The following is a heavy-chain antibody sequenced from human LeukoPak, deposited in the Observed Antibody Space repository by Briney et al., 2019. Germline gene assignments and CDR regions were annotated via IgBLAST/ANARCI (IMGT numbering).Heavy chain of an antibody. CDR1: GFTFSSYW. J-gene: IGHJ2*01. Sequence: GGSLRLSCAASGFTFSSYWMSWVRQAPGKGLEWVANIKQDGSEKYYVDSVKGRFTISRGNAKNSLYLQMNSLRAEDTAVYYCARVVRSWPYWYFDLWGRGNLVTVSS. CDR3: ARVVRSWPYWYFDL. D-gene: IGHD6-13*01. CDR2: IKQDGSEK. V-gene: IGHV3-7*01.